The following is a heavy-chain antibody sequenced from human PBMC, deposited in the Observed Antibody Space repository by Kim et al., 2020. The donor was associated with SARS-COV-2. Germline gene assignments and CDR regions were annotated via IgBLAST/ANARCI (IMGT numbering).Heavy chain of an antibody. V-gene: IGHV3-33*05. CDR2: ISYDGSNK. CDR3: AREPSEAGHYSSSWYGVAFDI. CDR1: GFTFSSYG. J-gene: IGHJ3*02. D-gene: IGHD6-13*01. Sequence: GGSLRLSCAASGFTFSSYGMHWVRQAPGKGLEWVAVISYDGSNKYYADSVKGRFTISRDNSKNTLYLQMNSLRAEDTAVYYCAREPSEAGHYSSSWYGVAFDIWGQGTMVTVSS.